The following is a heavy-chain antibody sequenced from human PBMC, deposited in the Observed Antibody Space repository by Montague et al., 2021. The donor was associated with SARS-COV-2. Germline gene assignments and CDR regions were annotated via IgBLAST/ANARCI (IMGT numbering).Heavy chain of an antibody. D-gene: IGHD2-21*01. CDR3: ARRGGGEVFARFMYWYFDV. CDR2: IYYSGSVTT. J-gene: IGHJ2*01. V-gene: IGHV4-59*13. Sequence: SETLSLTCSVSGGSINNYYWGWVRQSPGKGPEWIGHIYYSGSVTTSYNPSLKSRVSISVDTSENQFSLKLTSVTAADTAVYYCARRGGGEVFARFMYWYFDVWSRGSLVTVSS. CDR1: GGSINNYY.